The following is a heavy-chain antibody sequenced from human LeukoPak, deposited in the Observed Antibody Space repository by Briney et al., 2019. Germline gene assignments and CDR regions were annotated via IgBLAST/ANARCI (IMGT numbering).Heavy chain of an antibody. CDR1: GFTFSNAW. CDR3: TTNDAFDI. CDR2: IKNKIASGTT. Sequence: KPGGSLRLSCAASGFTFSNAWMNWVRQAPGKGLEWVGRIKNKIASGTTDYAAPVKGRFTISGDDSKNTLFLQMNSLKTEDTAMYYCTTNDAFDIWGQGTMVTVSS. V-gene: IGHV3-15*01. J-gene: IGHJ3*02.